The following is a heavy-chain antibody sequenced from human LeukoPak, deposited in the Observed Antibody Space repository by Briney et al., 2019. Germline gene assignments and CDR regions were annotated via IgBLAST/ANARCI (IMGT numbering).Heavy chain of an antibody. J-gene: IGHJ6*02. Sequence: SGGSLRLSCAASGLTFSSYDMHWVRQATGKGLEWVSAIGTAGDTYYPGSVKGRFTISRENAKNSLYLQMNSLRAGDTAVYYCARGSRYQLLWSAYYYYGMDVWGQGTTVTVSS. CDR1: GLTFSSYD. CDR2: IGTAGDT. D-gene: IGHD2-2*01. CDR3: ARGSRYQLLWSAYYYYGMDV. V-gene: IGHV3-13*01.